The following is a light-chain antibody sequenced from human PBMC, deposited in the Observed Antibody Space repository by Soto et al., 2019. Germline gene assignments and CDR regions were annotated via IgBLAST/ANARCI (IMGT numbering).Light chain of an antibody. Sequence: QSALTQPASVSGSPGQSITISCTGTSSDVGAYDFVSWYQHSPGKAPKLVTFDVTHRPPGISDRFSGSKSANTASLTISGFQAADEAFYYCSSYTTRSTLVFGGGTQLTVL. J-gene: IGLJ2*01. V-gene: IGLV2-14*01. CDR1: SSDVGAYDF. CDR2: DVT. CDR3: SSYTTRSTLV.